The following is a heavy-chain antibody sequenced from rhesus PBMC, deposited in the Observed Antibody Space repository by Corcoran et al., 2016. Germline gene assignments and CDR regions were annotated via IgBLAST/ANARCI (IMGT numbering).Heavy chain of an antibody. D-gene: IGHD5-24*01. CDR1: GGSISSGYYY. Sequence: QVQLQESGPGLVKPSETLSLTCAVSGGSISSGYYYWSWIRQPPGKGLEWIGYITYSGSTSYNPSLKSLVTISRDTSKTQFSLKLSSVTAADTAVYYCARSEMAVFWGQGVLVTVSS. CDR2: ITYSGST. J-gene: IGHJ4*01. CDR3: ARSEMAVF. V-gene: IGHV4-122*02.